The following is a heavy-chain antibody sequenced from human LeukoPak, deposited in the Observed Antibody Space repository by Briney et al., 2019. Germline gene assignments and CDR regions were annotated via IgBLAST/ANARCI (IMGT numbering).Heavy chain of an antibody. J-gene: IGHJ2*01. CDR2: INPSGGST. V-gene: IGHV1-46*01. D-gene: IGHD3-22*01. CDR1: GYTFTSYY. Sequence: ASVKVSCKASGYTFTSYYMHWVRQAPGQGLEWMGIINPSGGSTSYAQKFQGRVTMTRDTSTCTVYMELSSLRSEDTAVYYCARLYYYDSSGYLDFDLWGRGTLVTVSS. CDR3: ARLYYYDSSGYLDFDL.